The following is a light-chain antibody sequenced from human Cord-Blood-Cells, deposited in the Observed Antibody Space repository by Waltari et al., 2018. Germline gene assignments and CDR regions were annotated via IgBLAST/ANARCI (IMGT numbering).Light chain of an antibody. J-gene: IGLJ2*01. CDR1: SRDVGGYNY. CDR3: CSYAGSYTVV. Sequence: QSALTHPRSMSGSPGQSVTLSCTGTSRDVGGYNYVSWYQQHPGKAPKLMIYDVSKRPSGVPDRFSGSKSGNTASLTISGLQAEDEADYYCCSYAGSYTVVFGGGTKLTVL. CDR2: DVS. V-gene: IGLV2-11*01.